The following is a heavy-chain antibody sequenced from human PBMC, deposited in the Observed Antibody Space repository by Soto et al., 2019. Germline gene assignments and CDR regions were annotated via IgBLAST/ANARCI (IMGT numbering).Heavy chain of an antibody. CDR3: AHSSAELLWFGPYRKVKKNYGMDV. CDR2: IYWDDDK. V-gene: IGHV2-5*02. J-gene: IGHJ6*02. CDR1: GFSLSTSGVG. Sequence: QITLKESGPTLVKPTQTLTLTCTFSGFSLSTSGVGVGWIRQPPGKALEWLALIYWDDDKRYSPSLKSRLTITNDTSKNQVVLTMTNMDPVDTATYYCAHSSAELLWFGPYRKVKKNYGMDVWGQGTTVTVSS. D-gene: IGHD3-10*01.